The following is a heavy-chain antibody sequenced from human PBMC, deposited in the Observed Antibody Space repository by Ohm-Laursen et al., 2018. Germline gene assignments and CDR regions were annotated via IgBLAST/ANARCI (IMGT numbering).Heavy chain of an antibody. CDR2: IYHSGRT. J-gene: IGHJ5*02. CDR3: ARHAAYCGGDCYSRWFDP. CDR1: GGSISGYY. D-gene: IGHD2-21*02. Sequence: SETLSLTCTVSGGSISGYYWAWIRQPPGKGLEWIGSIYHSGRTDYNPSLKSRITISVDTSKNQFSLKLSSVTAADTAVYYCARHAAYCGGDCYSRWFDPWGQGTLVTVSS. V-gene: IGHV4-38-2*02.